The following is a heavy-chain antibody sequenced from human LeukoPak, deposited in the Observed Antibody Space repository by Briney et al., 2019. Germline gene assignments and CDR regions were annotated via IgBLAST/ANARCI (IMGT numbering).Heavy chain of an antibody. D-gene: IGHD3-22*01. CDR2: LNRDGSST. J-gene: IGHJ4*02. V-gene: IGHV3-74*01. Sequence: GGSLRLSCAASGFTFSSYWMHWVRQAPGKGLVWVSRLNRDGSSTSYADSVKGRCTISRDNAKNTLYLQMNSLRAEDTAVYYCARMRYYDSSGYANWGQGTLVTVSS. CDR1: GFTFSSYW. CDR3: ARMRYYDSSGYAN.